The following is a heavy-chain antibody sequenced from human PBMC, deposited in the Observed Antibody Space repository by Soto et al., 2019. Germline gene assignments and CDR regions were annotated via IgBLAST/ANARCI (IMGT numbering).Heavy chain of an antibody. CDR1: GGSISSYY. CDR3: AGGGNPDYFDY. J-gene: IGHJ4*02. D-gene: IGHD2-15*01. V-gene: IGHV4-59*01. Sequence: SETLSLTCTVSGGSISSYYWSWIRQPPGKGLEWIGYIYYSGSTNYNPSLKSRVTISVDTSKNQFSLKLSSVTAADTAVYYCAGGGNPDYFDYWGQGTLVTVSS. CDR2: IYYSGST.